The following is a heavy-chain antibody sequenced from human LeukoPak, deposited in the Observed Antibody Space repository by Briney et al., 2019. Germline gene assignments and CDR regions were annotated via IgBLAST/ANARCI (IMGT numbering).Heavy chain of an antibody. CDR1: GGSISSGGYY. J-gene: IGHJ6*02. CDR3: ARGSITIFGVVISMDV. CDR2: IYYSGST. V-gene: IGHV4-31*03. D-gene: IGHD3-3*01. Sequence: SETLSLTCTASGGSISSGGYYWSWIRQHPGKGLEWIGYIYYSGSTYYNPSLKSRVTISVDTSKNQFSLKLSSVTAADTAVYYCARGSITIFGVVISMDVWGQGTTVTVSS.